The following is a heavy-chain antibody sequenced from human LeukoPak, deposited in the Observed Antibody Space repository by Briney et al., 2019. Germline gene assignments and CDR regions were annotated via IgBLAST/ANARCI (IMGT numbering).Heavy chain of an antibody. Sequence: EGSLRLSCAASGFTFSTYWMHWVRQAPGKGLVWVSRFNSDGITTSYADSVKGRFTISRDDAKNTLFLQMNSLRAEDTAVYYCAKQLGYCSDGSCYFPYWGQGTLVTVSS. J-gene: IGHJ4*02. CDR1: GFTFSTYW. D-gene: IGHD2-15*01. CDR3: AKQLGYCSDGSCYFPY. V-gene: IGHV3-74*01. CDR2: FNSDGITT.